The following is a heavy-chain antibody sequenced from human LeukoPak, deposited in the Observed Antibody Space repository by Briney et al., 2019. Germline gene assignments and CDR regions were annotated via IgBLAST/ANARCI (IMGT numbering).Heavy chain of an antibody. CDR3: ARDHIVDDFDI. Sequence: ESLNISCKGPGYISTSYWIGWVRQIPRKGLGWMGIIYPGDSDTRYTPSFQGRVTISADKSISTSYLQWSSLTAADTAMYYCARDHIVDDFDIWGQGTMVTVSS. J-gene: IGHJ3*02. V-gene: IGHV5-51*01. CDR1: GYISTSYW. CDR2: IYPGDSDT. D-gene: IGHD2-21*01.